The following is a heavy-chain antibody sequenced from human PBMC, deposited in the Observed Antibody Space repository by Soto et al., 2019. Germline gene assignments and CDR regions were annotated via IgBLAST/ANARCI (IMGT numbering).Heavy chain of an antibody. D-gene: IGHD2-15*01. CDR3: TADKHTPLRYCSGGSCYSACLDD. CDR2: IKSKPDGGAT. CDR1: GFTFSNAW. V-gene: IGHV3-15*01. J-gene: IGHJ4*02. Sequence: EVQLVESGGGLVKPGGSLRLSCAASGFTFSNAWMSWVRQAPGKGLEWVCRIKSKPDGGATDYAAPVKGRITISRDDSKNTLYLQMTSLKTDDTVVYYCTADKHTPLRYCSGGSCYSACLDDGGQGTLVTVSS.